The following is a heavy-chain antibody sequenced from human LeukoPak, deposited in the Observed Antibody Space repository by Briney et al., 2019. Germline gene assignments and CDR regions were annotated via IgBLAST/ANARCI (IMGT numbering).Heavy chain of an antibody. J-gene: IGHJ4*02. V-gene: IGHV4-39*01. Sequence: PSETLSLTCTVSGDSITSSLYYWGWIRQPPGKGLEWIGTVYYTGSTYYNPSLKSRVTISVDTSKNQFSLKLSSVTAADTAVYYCARPWVLSAYYFDSWGQGTLVTVSS. CDR1: GDSITSSLYY. CDR3: ARPWVLSAYYFDS. D-gene: IGHD3-10*01. CDR2: VYYTGST.